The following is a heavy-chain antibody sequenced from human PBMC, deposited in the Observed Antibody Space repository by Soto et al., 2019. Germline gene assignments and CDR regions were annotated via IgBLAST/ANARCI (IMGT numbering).Heavy chain of an antibody. Sequence: QVQLQQWGAGLLKPSETLSLTCAVYGGSFSGYYWSWFRQPPGKGLEWIGEINQSGSTNYNPSLKSRVTISVDTPKNQFSLKLSSVTAADTAVYYCARGLDPWGKGTLVTVSS. CDR3: ARGLDP. CDR1: GGSFSGYY. J-gene: IGHJ5*02. V-gene: IGHV4-34*01. CDR2: INQSGST.